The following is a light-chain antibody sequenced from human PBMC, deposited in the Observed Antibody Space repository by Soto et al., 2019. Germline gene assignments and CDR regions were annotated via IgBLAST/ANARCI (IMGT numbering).Light chain of an antibody. CDR2: GAS. CDR1: QSVSSSY. Sequence: EIVLTQSPGTLSMSPGERATLSCRASQSVSSSYLAWYQQKPGQAPRLLIYGASSRATGIPDRFSGSGSGTDFTLTISRLEPEDFAVNDCQQYGSSPPFTFGPGTKVDIK. J-gene: IGKJ3*01. V-gene: IGKV3-20*01. CDR3: QQYGSSPPFT.